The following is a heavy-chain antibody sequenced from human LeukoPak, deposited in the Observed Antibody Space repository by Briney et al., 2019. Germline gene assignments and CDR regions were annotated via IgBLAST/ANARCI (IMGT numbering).Heavy chain of an antibody. J-gene: IGHJ4*02. CDR2: IRSKANSYAT. D-gene: IGHD6-19*01. V-gene: IGHV3-73*01. CDR1: GLTFSGSA. CDR3: TLGRYSSGWYVDY. Sequence: GGSLRLSCAASGLTFSGSAMHWVRQASGKGLEWVGRIRSKANSYATAYAASVKGRFTISRDDSKNTAYLQMNSLKTEDTAVYYCTLGRYSSGWYVDYWGQGTLVTVSS.